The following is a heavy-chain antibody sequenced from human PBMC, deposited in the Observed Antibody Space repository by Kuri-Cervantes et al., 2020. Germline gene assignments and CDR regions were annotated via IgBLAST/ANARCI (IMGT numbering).Heavy chain of an antibody. D-gene: IGHD6-13*01. V-gene: IGHV3-23*01. J-gene: IGHJ6*03. CDR2: ISGSGGST. CDR3: ALSSSSWGLNYHYYMDV. Sequence: GESLKISCAASGFTFSSYAMSWVRQAPGKGLEWVSAISGSGGSTYYADSVKGRFTISRDNSKNTLYLQMNSLRAEDTAVYYCALSSSSWGLNYHYYMDVWGKGTTVTVSS. CDR1: GFTFSSYA.